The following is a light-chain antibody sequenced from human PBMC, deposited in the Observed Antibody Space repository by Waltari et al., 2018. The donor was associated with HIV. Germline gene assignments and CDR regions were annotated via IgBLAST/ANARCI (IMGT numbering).Light chain of an antibody. CDR1: TSVVGGSNS. J-gene: IGLJ2*01. V-gene: IGLV2-14*03. CDR2: EVS. Sequence: QSALPQPASVSGSPGQSLTIPCTGTTSVVGGSNSVSWYQQHPTKAPKLVIFEVSSRPSGVCNRFSGSKSGNTVSLTISGLQAEDEAYYYCSSYTSSDTVVCGGGTKVTVL. CDR3: SSYTSSDTVV.